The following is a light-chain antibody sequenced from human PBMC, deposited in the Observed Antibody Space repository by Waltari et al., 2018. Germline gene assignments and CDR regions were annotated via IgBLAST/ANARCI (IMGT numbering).Light chain of an antibody. CDR3: SSYTGSRSVV. J-gene: IGLJ2*01. Sequence: QSALTQPASVSGSPGQSIAISCIGTSSDVGGYNYVSWYQQLPGKAPKVMIYEVSKRPSRVSLRFSGSKSGNTASLPISGLQPEDEADYYCSSYTGSRSVVFGGGTKVTVL. CDR2: EVS. CDR1: SSDVGGYNY. V-gene: IGLV2-14*01.